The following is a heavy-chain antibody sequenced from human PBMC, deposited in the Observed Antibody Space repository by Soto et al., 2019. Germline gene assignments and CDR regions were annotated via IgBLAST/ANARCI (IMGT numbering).Heavy chain of an antibody. CDR1: GYTFTGYY. Sequence: GASVKVSCKASGYTFTGYYMHWVRQAPGQGLEWMGWINPNSGGTNYAQKFQGRVTMTRDTSISTAYMELSRLRSDDTAVYYCARAVGGVAAAGTKNNWFDPWGQGTLVTVSS. D-gene: IGHD6-13*01. CDR2: INPNSGGT. V-gene: IGHV1-2*02. J-gene: IGHJ5*02. CDR3: ARAVGGVAAAGTKNNWFDP.